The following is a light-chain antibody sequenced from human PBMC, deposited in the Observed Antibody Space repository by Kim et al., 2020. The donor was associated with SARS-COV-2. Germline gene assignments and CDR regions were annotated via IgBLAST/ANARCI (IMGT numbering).Light chain of an antibody. J-gene: IGLJ2*01. CDR1: KLGDKY. CDR2: QDS. V-gene: IGLV3-1*01. Sequence: VSPGQTASITCSGGKLGDKYACWYQQKPGQSPVLVIYQDSKRPSGIPERFSGSNSGNTATLTISGTQAMDEADYYCQAWDSSTGVVFGGGTKLTVL. CDR3: QAWDSSTGVV.